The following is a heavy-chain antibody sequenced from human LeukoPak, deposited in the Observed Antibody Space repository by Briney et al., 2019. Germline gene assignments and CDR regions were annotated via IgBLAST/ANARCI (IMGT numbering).Heavy chain of an antibody. D-gene: IGHD6-13*01. Sequence: SETLSLTCTVSGGSISSYYWSWIRQPPGKGLEWIGYIYYSGSTNYNPSLKSRVTISVDTSKNQCSLKLSSVTAADTAVYYCATPGYSSSWPEVYWGQGTLVTVSS. CDR3: ATPGYSSSWPEVY. CDR2: IYYSGST. CDR1: GGSISSYY. J-gene: IGHJ4*02. V-gene: IGHV4-59*08.